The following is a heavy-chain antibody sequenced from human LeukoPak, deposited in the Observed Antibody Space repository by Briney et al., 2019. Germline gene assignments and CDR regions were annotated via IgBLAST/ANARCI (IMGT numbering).Heavy chain of an antibody. D-gene: IGHD6-13*01. CDR2: INPSGGST. CDR3: ARVKLSRSSGYSTNWSDP. Sequence: ASVKVSCKASGYTFTSYYMHWVRQAPGQGLEWMGIINPSGGSTGYAQKFQGRVTMTRDTSTSTVYMELSSLRSEDTAVYHCARVKLSRSSGYSTNWSDPWGQGTLVTVSS. V-gene: IGHV1-46*01. J-gene: IGHJ5*02. CDR1: GYTFTSYY.